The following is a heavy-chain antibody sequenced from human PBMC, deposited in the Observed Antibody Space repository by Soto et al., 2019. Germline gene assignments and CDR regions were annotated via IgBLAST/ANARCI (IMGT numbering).Heavy chain of an antibody. Sequence: GGSLRLSCAASGFTFSNAWMSWVRQAPGKGLEWVGRIKSKTDGGTTDYAAPVKGRFTISRDDSKNTLYLQMNSLKTEDTAVYYCTTDRHDYYDSSGSAYYFDYWGHGTLVPVSS. CDR1: GFTFSNAW. D-gene: IGHD3-22*01. J-gene: IGHJ4*01. CDR2: IKSKTDGGTT. V-gene: IGHV3-15*01. CDR3: TTDRHDYYDSSGSAYYFDY.